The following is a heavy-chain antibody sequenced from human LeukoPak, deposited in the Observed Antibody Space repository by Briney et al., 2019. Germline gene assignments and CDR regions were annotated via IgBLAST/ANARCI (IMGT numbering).Heavy chain of an antibody. CDR1: GYTFTGYY. V-gene: IGHV1-2*02. J-gene: IGHJ4*02. CDR3: ARGPGYYDSSGYLVY. Sequence: ASVKVSCKASGYTFTGYYMHWVRQAPGQGLEWMGWINPNSGGTNYAQKFQGRVTMTRDTSISTAYMGLSRLRSDDTAVYYCARGPGYYDSSGYLVYWGQGTLVTVSS. CDR2: INPNSGGT. D-gene: IGHD3-22*01.